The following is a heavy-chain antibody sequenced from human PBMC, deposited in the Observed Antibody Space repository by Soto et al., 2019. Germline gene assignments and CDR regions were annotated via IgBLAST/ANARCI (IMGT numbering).Heavy chain of an antibody. V-gene: IGHV4-34*01. CDR3: ARAPKVSGSAQTRPDF. J-gene: IGHJ4*02. CDR2: ISPSGTT. Sequence: SIPSSLYSGCLYGYYWSWIRQTPAKGLEWIGEISPSGTTNYSPSLKSRVSISVDTSKNQFSLNLTSLTAADTAVYYCARAPKVSGSAQTRPDFWGQGSLVTVSS. D-gene: IGHD6-6*01. CDR1: SGCLYGYY.